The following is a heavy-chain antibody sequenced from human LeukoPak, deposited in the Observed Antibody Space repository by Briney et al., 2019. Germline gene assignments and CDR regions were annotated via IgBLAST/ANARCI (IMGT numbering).Heavy chain of an antibody. V-gene: IGHV4-38-2*02. D-gene: IGHD1-26*01. Sequence: KPSGTPSLTRPLPCYSLSTGFPWGWVRPPPGKGREWIGSIYHSGSTYYNSSLKSRVTISVDTSKNQFSLKLSSVTAADTAVYYCAREISGSADYWGQGTLVTVSS. CDR1: CYSLSTGFP. CDR2: IYHSGST. CDR3: AREISGSADY. J-gene: IGHJ4*02.